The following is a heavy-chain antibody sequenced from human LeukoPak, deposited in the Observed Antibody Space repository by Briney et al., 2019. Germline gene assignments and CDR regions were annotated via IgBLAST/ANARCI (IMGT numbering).Heavy chain of an antibody. J-gene: IGHJ6*02. V-gene: IGHV3-66*01. CDR1: GFTVSSNY. Sequence: PGGSLRLSCAASGFTVSSNYMSWVRQAPGKGLEWVSVIYSGGSTYYADSVKGRFTISRDNSKNTLYLQMNSLRAEDTAVYYCARVDVNYYYGMDVWGQGTTVTVSS. CDR3: ARVDVNYYYGMDV. CDR2: IYSGGST.